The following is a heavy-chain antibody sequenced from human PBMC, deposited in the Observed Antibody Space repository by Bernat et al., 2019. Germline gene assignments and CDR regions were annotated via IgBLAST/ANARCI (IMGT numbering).Heavy chain of an antibody. D-gene: IGHD3-3*01. J-gene: IGHJ3*02. CDR3: AKDFYDFWSVYSSAFDI. CDR2: ISGSGGST. CDR1: GFTFSSYA. V-gene: IGHV3-23*01. Sequence: EVQLLESGGGLVQPGGSLRLSCAASGFTFSSYAMSWVRQAPGKGLEGVSAISGSGGSTYYADSVKGRFTISRDNSKNTLYLQMNSLRAEDTAVYYCAKDFYDFWSVYSSAFDIWGQGTMVTVSS.